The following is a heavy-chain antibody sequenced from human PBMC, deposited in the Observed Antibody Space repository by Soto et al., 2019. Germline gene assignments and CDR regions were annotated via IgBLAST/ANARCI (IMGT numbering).Heavy chain of an antibody. Sequence: EVQLLESGGGLVQPGGSLRISCVASGFSFSNYMMSWVRQAAGKGPEWVSSIGGSGDNTYYADSVRGRATISRDNSRNTLFLQMNNLRDDGTAIYYCTKTIFGSSGAFDSWGQGTLVTVSS. CDR1: GFSFSNYM. CDR2: IGGSGDNT. CDR3: TKTIFGSSGAFDS. J-gene: IGHJ4*02. V-gene: IGHV3-23*01. D-gene: IGHD3-10*02.